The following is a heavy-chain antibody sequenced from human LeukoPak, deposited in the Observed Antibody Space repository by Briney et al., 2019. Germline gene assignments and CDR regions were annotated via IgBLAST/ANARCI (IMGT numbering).Heavy chain of an antibody. CDR3: AKDWYSSSLGSFDY. Sequence: SYDGRNEYYADSVKGRFTISRDNSKNTLYLQMNSLRAEDTAVYYCAKDWYSSSLGSFDYWGQGTLVTVSS. V-gene: IGHV3-30*07. D-gene: IGHD6-13*01. CDR2: SYDGRNE. J-gene: IGHJ4*02.